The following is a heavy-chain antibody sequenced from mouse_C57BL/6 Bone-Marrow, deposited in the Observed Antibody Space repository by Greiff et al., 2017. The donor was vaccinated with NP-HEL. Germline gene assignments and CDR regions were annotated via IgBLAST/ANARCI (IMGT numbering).Heavy chain of an antibody. CDR1: GFTFSSYG. J-gene: IGHJ3*01. V-gene: IGHV5-6*01. Sequence: EVQLQQSGGDLVKPGGSLKLSCAASGFTFSSYGMSWVRQTPDKRLEWVATISSGGSYTYYPDSVKGRFTISRDNAKNTLYLQMSSLKSEDTAMYYCARPRIYYGNYAGFAYWGQGTLVTVSA. D-gene: IGHD2-1*01. CDR3: ARPRIYYGNYAGFAY. CDR2: ISSGGSYT.